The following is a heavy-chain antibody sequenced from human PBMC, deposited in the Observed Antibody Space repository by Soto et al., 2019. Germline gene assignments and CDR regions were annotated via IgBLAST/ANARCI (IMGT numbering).Heavy chain of an antibody. CDR3: ARAGGTTVTGLWHFDS. V-gene: IGHV3-33*01. CDR1: GFTFNTYS. J-gene: IGHJ4*02. Sequence: GGSLRLSCEASGFTFNTYSMHWVRQPPGKVLEWLAAIWYDGTQKYYADSGNGRFIISRDNSKKTLYLERNSLRAEDTAVYYCARAGGTTVTGLWHFDSWGQGTLVTVSS. CDR2: IWYDGTQK. D-gene: IGHD4-17*01.